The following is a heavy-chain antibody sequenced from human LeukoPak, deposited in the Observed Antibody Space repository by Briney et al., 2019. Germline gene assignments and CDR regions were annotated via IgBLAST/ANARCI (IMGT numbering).Heavy chain of an antibody. J-gene: IGHJ4*01. CDR2: ISSDGSIT. CDR3: ARHLNYYLDY. Sequence: GGSLRLSCAASGFTFSTYWMHWVRQAPGKGPVWVSRISSDGSITGYADSVKGRFTISRDNAKNTLYLQMNSLRAEDTAVYYCARHLNYYLDYWGQEPWSPSPQ. V-gene: IGHV3-74*01. CDR1: GFTFSTYW. D-gene: IGHD3-10*01.